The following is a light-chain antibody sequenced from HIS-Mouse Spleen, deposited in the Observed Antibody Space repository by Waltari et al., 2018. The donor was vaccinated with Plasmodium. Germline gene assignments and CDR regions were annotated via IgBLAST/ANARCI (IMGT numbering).Light chain of an antibody. CDR2: GVS. V-gene: IGLV2-8*01. J-gene: IGLJ2*01. Sequence: QSALTQPPSASGSPGQSVTISCTGTSSAVGGYNYVSWYPQHPGKAPKLMIYGVSKRPSGVPDRFSGSKAGNTASLTVSGLQAEDEADYYCSSYAGSNNLVFGGGTKLTVL. CDR1: SSAVGGYNY. CDR3: SSYAGSNNLV.